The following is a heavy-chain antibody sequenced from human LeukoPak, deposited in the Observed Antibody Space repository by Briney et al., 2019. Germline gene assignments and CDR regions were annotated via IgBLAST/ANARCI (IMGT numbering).Heavy chain of an antibody. Sequence: SETLSLTCAVYGGSFSGYYWSWIRQPPGKGLEWIGSIYYSGSTYYNPSLKSRVTISVDTSKNQFSLKLSSVTAADTAVYYCASITMVRGVILGDFDAFDIWGQGTMVTVSS. CDR2: IYYSGST. CDR3: ASITMVRGVILGDFDAFDI. V-gene: IGHV4-34*01. J-gene: IGHJ3*02. D-gene: IGHD3-10*01. CDR1: GGSFSGYY.